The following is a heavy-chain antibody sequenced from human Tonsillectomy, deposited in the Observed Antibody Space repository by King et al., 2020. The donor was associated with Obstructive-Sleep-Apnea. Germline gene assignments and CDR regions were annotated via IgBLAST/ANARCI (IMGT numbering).Heavy chain of an antibody. V-gene: IGHV3-9*01. CDR1: GFTFDDYA. CDR3: AKDRRSSSGWYDY. CDR2: ISWNSGSI. Sequence: VQLVESGGGLVQPGRSLRLSCAASGFTFDDYAMHWVRQAPGKGLEWVSGISWNSGSIGYADSVKGRFTLSRDNAKNSLYLQMNSLRAEDTALYYCAKDRRSSSGWYDYWGQGTLVTASS. J-gene: IGHJ4*02. D-gene: IGHD6-19*01.